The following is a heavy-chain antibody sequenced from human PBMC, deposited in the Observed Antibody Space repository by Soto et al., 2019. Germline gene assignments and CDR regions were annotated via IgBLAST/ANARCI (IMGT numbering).Heavy chain of an antibody. Sequence: QVQLRESGPGLVKPSETLSLTCTVSGVSISTYFWNWIRQVPGKGLEWIGYVYYSVDTTYNPSLKSRLTMSVDTSTNQFSLRLNSVTAADSAAYYCAGSSARGIILDYWGQGVLVTVSS. V-gene: IGHV4-59*01. CDR3: AGSSARGIILDY. CDR2: VYYSVDT. CDR1: GVSISTYF. D-gene: IGHD3-10*01. J-gene: IGHJ4*02.